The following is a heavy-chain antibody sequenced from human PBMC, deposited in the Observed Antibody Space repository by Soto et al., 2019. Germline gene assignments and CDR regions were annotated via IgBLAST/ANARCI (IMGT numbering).Heavy chain of an antibody. Sequence: GGSLRLSCAASGFTFSSNYMSWVRQAPGKGLEWVSVIYSGGSTYYADSVKGRFTISRDNSKNTLYLQMNSLRAEDTAVYYCARSRGATEFDYWGQGTLVTVSS. CDR3: ARSRGATEFDY. J-gene: IGHJ4*02. V-gene: IGHV3-53*01. CDR2: IYSGGST. CDR1: GFTFSSNY. D-gene: IGHD1-26*01.